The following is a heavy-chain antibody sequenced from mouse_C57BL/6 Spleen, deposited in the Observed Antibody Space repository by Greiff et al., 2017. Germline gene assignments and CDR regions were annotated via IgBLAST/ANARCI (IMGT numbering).Heavy chain of an antibody. J-gene: IGHJ4*01. CDR1: GYSITSGYY. D-gene: IGHD1-1*01. CDR3: AKAGSSSYAMDY. Sequence: DVQLQESGPGLVKPSQSLSLTCSVTGYSITSGYYWNWIRQFPGNKLEWMGYISYDGSNNYNPSLKNRISITRDTSKNQFFLKLNSVTTEDTATYYCAKAGSSSYAMDYWGQGTSVTVSS. V-gene: IGHV3-6*01. CDR2: ISYDGSN.